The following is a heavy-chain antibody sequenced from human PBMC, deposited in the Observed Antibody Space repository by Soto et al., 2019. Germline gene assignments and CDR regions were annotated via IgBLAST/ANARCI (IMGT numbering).Heavy chain of an antibody. CDR3: ATPAHDYNNYYYYYGMDA. D-gene: IGHD4-4*01. J-gene: IGHJ6*02. V-gene: IGHV3-30*03. CDR1: GFGFSSYG. CDR2: ISYDGSNK. Sequence: GGSLRLSCAASGFGFSSYGMHWVRQAPGKGLEWVAVISYDGSNKYYADSVKGRFTISRDNSKIKLYLQMSSLRAEDTAAYYCATPAHDYNNYYYYYGMDAWGQGTTVTVSS.